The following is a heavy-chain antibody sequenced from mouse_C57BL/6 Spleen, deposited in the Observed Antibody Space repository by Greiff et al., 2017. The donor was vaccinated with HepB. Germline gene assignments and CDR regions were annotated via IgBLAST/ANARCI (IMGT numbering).Heavy chain of an antibody. Sequence: EVHLVESGGGLVKPGGSLKLSCAASGFTFSDYGMHWVRQAPEKGLEWVAYISSGSSTIYYADTVKGRFTISRDNAKNTLFLQMTSLRSEDTAMYYCARPTTDDWYFDVWGTGATVTVSS. CDR3: ARPTTDDWYFDV. J-gene: IGHJ1*03. CDR2: ISSGSSTI. D-gene: IGHD1-1*01. CDR1: GFTFSDYG. V-gene: IGHV5-17*01.